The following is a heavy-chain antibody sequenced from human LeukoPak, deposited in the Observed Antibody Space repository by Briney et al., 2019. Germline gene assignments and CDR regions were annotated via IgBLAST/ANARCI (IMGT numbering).Heavy chain of an antibody. Sequence: KTSETLSLTCTVSGGSISSYYWSWIRQPPGKGLEWIGYIYYSGSTNYNPSLKSRVTISVDTSKNQLSLKLSSVTAADTAVYYCARSRPYSSSWYFFDYWGQGTLVTVSS. CDR2: IYYSGST. CDR1: GGSISSYY. V-gene: IGHV4-59*08. CDR3: ARSRPYSSSWYFFDY. J-gene: IGHJ4*02. D-gene: IGHD6-13*01.